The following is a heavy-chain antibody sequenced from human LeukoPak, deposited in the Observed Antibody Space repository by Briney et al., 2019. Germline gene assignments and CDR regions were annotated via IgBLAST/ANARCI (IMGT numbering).Heavy chain of an antibody. CDR3: AREALYYMDV. CDR1: GFPISTNG. CDR2: IVGGDGGT. V-gene: IGHV3-23*01. Sequence: GGSLRLSCAASGFPISTNGMSWVRQAPGKGLEWVSGIVGGDGGTYYADSVKGRFIISRDNAKNTLYVQMNSLRAEDTAVYYCAREALYYMDVWGKGTTVTISS. J-gene: IGHJ6*03.